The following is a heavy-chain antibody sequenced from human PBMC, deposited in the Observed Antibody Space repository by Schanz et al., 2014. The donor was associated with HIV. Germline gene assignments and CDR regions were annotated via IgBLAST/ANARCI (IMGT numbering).Heavy chain of an antibody. Sequence: QVQLQESGPGLVKPSETLSLTCTVSGGSISGHYWSWIRQPAGKGLEWIGRISASGSSNYNPSLKSRFAMPIATSKKKFSLTLSSVTAADTAVYYCASSITISGVVYAMDVWGQGTTVTVSS. V-gene: IGHV4-4*07. CDR1: GGSISGHY. CDR3: ASSITISGVVYAMDV. CDR2: ISASGSS. D-gene: IGHD3-3*01. J-gene: IGHJ6*02.